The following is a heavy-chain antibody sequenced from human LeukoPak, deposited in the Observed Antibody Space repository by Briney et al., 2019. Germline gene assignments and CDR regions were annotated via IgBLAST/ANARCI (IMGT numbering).Heavy chain of an antibody. V-gene: IGHV1-2*06. CDR3: ARTAPYAGSWNAKANSYYFDY. D-gene: IGHD1-1*01. CDR2: INPNSGGT. CDR1: EYTFTGYY. J-gene: IGHJ4*02. Sequence: GASVKVSCKASEYTFTGYYMHWVRQAPGQGLEWMGRINPNSGGTNYAQKFQDRVTMTRDTSISTAYMELNSLRSEDTAVYYCARTAPYAGSWNAKANSYYFDYWGRGSLVTVSS.